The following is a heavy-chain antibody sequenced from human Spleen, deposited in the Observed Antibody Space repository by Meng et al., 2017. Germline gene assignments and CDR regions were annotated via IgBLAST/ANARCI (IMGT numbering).Heavy chain of an antibody. D-gene: IGHD3-22*01. CDR2: IGHSGFT. Sequence: QVQLQQWGAGLLKPSETLSLTCAVYGGSFSNYYWSWIRQPPGKGLEWIGSIGHSGFTYYTPSVKSRVTVSIDTSKSQFSLKLTSVTAADTAVYFCVRSSAWVRTGFDPWGQGTLVTVSS. CDR3: VRSSAWVRTGFDP. V-gene: IGHV4-34*01. J-gene: IGHJ5*02. CDR1: GGSFSNYY.